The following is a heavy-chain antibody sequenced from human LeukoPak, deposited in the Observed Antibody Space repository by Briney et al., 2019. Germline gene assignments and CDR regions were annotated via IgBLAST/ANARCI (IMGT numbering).Heavy chain of an antibody. CDR3: ARGVGATPAHYDY. V-gene: IGHV3-7*01. D-gene: IGHD2-15*01. Sequence: GGSLRLSCAPSGFSFSSYWMNWVRQAPGKGLEWVANIRPDGNFQDYVDSVKGRFSISRDNAKNTLYLQMNSLRAEDTGVYYCARGVGATPAHYDYGAREPGSPSPQ. J-gene: IGHJ4*02. CDR2: IRPDGNFQ. CDR1: GFSFSSYW.